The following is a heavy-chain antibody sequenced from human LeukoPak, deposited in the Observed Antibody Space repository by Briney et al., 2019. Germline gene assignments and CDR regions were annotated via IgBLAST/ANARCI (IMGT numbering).Heavy chain of an antibody. V-gene: IGHV4-59*08. Sequence: PSETLSLTCTVSGGSISSYYWSWIWQPPGKGLEWIEYIYYSGSTNYNPSLKSRVTISVDTSKNQFSLKLSSVTAADTAVYYCARILTGYGSSYYYYGMDVWGQGTTVTLSS. CDR1: GGSISSYY. CDR3: ARILTGYGSSYYYYGMDV. J-gene: IGHJ6*02. CDR2: IYYSGST. D-gene: IGHD3-9*01.